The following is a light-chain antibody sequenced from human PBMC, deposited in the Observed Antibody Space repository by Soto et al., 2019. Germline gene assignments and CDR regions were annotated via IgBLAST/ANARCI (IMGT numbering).Light chain of an antibody. J-gene: IGKJ1*01. Sequence: DIQMTQSPSSLSASVGDRVTITCRASQSITTYLNWYQQKPGKAPKLLIYDASSLESGVPSRFSGSGSGTDLTLTISSLQPEDFATYYCQQSRAFGQGTKGDIK. CDR2: DAS. CDR1: QSITTY. CDR3: QQSRA. V-gene: IGKV1-39*01.